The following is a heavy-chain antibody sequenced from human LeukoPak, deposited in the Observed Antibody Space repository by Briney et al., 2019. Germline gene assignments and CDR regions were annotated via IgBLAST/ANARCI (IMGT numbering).Heavy chain of an antibody. J-gene: IGHJ5*02. D-gene: IGHD6-13*01. V-gene: IGHV4-59*01. CDR3: ASLCGIAAAPGWFDP. Sequence: SETLSLTCTVSGGSISSYYWSWIRQPPGKGLEWIGYIYYSGSTNYNPSLKSRVTISVDTSKNQFSLKLSSVTAADTAVYYCASLCGIAAAPGWFDPWGQGTLVTVSS. CDR1: GGSISSYY. CDR2: IYYSGST.